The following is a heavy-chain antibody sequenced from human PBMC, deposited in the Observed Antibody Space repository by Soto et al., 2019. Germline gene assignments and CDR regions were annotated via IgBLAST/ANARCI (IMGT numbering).Heavy chain of an antibody. CDR2: ISDSSNTI. D-gene: IGHD3-22*01. CDR1: GFTFNTYN. Sequence: GGSLRLSCAASGFTFNTYNMNWVRQAPGKGLEWVSYISDSSNTIHYADSVKGRFTISRDNAKNSLYLQMKSLRAEDTAVFYCARDDYPYYDDSSGYHFDYWGQGALVTVS. V-gene: IGHV3-48*01. J-gene: IGHJ4*02. CDR3: ARDDYPYYDDSSGYHFDY.